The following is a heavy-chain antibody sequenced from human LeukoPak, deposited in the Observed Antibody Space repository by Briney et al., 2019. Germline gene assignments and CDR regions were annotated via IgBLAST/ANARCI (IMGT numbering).Heavy chain of an antibody. D-gene: IGHD6-19*01. J-gene: IGHJ1*01. CDR2: ISYDGSNK. Sequence: SCKASGGTFSSYAMHWVRQAPGKGLEWVAVISYDGSNKYYADSVKGRFTISRDNSKNTLYLQMNSLRAEDTAVYYCARDSEWLVRSYFQHWGQGTLVTVSS. CDR1: GGTFSSYA. CDR3: ARDSEWLVRSYFQH. V-gene: IGHV3-30-3*01.